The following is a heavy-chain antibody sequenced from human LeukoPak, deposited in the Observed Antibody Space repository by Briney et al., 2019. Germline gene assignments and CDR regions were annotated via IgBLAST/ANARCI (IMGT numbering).Heavy chain of an antibody. CDR2: IRYDGSNK. CDR1: GFTFRSYG. V-gene: IGHV3-30*02. Sequence: PGGSLRLSCAASGFTFRSYGMHWVRQAPGKGLEWVAFIRYDGSNKYYADSVKGRFTISRDNSKNTLYLQMNSLRAEDTAVYYCAKVGAPPDYFDYWGQGTLVTVSS. J-gene: IGHJ4*02. D-gene: IGHD1-26*01. CDR3: AKVGAPPDYFDY.